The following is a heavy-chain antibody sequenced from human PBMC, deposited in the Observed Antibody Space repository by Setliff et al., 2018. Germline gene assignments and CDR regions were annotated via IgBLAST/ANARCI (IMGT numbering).Heavy chain of an antibody. V-gene: IGHV4-59*01. CDR1: GGSISSYY. J-gene: IGHJ4*02. Sequence: SETLSLTCTVSGGSISSYYWSWIRQPPGKGLEWIGYIYYSGSTNYNPSLKSRVTISVDTCKNQFSLRLSSVPAAETAVYYCASRVPYYSLWSGYYGPLHYLDYWGQGTLVTVSS. CDR2: IYYSGST. CDR3: ASRVPYYSLWSGYYGPLHYLDY. D-gene: IGHD3-3*01.